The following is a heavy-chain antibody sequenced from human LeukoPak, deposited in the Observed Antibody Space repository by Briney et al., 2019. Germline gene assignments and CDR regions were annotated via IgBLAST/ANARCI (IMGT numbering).Heavy chain of an antibody. V-gene: IGHV4-34*01. Sequence: SETLSLTCAVYGGSFSGYYWSWIRQPPGKGLEWIGEINHSGSTNYNPSLKSRVTISVDTSKNQFSLKLSSVTAADTAVYYCAGGRIAVAGQEYGMDVWGQGTTVTVSS. D-gene: IGHD6-19*01. CDR2: INHSGST. CDR3: AGGRIAVAGQEYGMDV. J-gene: IGHJ6*02. CDR1: GGSFSGYY.